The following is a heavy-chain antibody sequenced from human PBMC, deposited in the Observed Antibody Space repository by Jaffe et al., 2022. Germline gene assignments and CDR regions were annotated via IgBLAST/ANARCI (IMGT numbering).Heavy chain of an antibody. CDR3: AKGRPIYYYYMDV. CDR2: IRYDGSNK. V-gene: IGHV3-30*02. CDR1: GFTFSSYG. Sequence: QVQLVESGGGVVQPGGSLRLSCAASGFTFSSYGMHWVRQAPGKGLEWVAFIRYDGSNKYYADSVKGRFTISRDNSKNTLYLQMNSLRAEDTAVYYCAKGRPIYYYYMDVWGKGTTVTVSS. J-gene: IGHJ6*03.